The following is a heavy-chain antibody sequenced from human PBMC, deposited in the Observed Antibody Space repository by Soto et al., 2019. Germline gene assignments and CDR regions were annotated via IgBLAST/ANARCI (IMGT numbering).Heavy chain of an antibody. Sequence: GGSLRLSCAASGFTFGTSDMSWVRQAPGEGLEWVSTIDGSGGITYYADSVKGRFTISRDNSRNTVYLQMNSLRGDDTALYYCVKNSGWFNTWGQGALVTVSS. D-gene: IGHD3-10*01. CDR3: VKNSGWFNT. V-gene: IGHV3-23*01. CDR2: IDGSGGIT. J-gene: IGHJ5*02. CDR1: GFTFGTSD.